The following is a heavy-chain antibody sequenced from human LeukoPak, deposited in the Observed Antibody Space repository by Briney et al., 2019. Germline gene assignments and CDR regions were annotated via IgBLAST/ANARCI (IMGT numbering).Heavy chain of an antibody. J-gene: IGHJ4*02. V-gene: IGHV3-30*18. D-gene: IGHD5-12*01. CDR2: IAYDGSNK. Sequence: GRSLRLSCAASGFAFNTYGMHWVRQAPGKGLEWVAVIAYDGSNKYYADSARGRFTISRDNSKNTLYLQMSSLRPEDTAVYYCAKAPFGGYDWVDYWGRGTLVTVSS. CDR3: AKAPFGGYDWVDY. CDR1: GFAFNTYG.